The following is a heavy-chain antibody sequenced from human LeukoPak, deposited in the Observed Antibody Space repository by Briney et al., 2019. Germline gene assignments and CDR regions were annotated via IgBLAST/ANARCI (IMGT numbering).Heavy chain of an antibody. J-gene: IGHJ5*02. CDR2: ISAYNGNT. CDR1: GYTFTGYY. CDR3: AREGYDKAWFDP. Sequence: GASVKVSCKASGYTFTGYYMHWVRQAPGQGLEWMGWISAYNGNTNYAQKLQGRVTMTTDTSTSTAYMELRSLRSDDTAVYYCAREGYDKAWFDPWGQGTLVTVSS. V-gene: IGHV1-18*04. D-gene: IGHD3-9*01.